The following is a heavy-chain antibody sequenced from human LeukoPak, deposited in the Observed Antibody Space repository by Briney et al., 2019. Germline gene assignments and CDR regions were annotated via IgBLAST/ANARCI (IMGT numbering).Heavy chain of an antibody. CDR3: ARVHEQSPYYYYGMDV. Sequence: ASVKVSCKASGYTFTGYYMHWVRQAPGQGLEWMGWINPNSGGTNYAQKFQGRVTMTRDTSISTAYMELSSLRSEDTAVYYCARVHEQSPYYYYGMDVWGQGTTVTVSS. CDR1: GYTFTGYY. V-gene: IGHV1-2*02. J-gene: IGHJ6*02. CDR2: INPNSGGT.